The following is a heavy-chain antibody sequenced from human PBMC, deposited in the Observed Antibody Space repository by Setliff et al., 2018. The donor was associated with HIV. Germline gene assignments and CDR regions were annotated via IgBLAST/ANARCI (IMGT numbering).Heavy chain of an antibody. V-gene: IGHV6-1*01. CDR1: GDSVSSNNAA. CDR2: TYFRSKWYF. J-gene: IGHJ4*02. CDR3: ARGSYGSVLL. Sequence: SQTLSLTCAISGDSVSSNNAAWNWIRQSPLRGLEWLGRTYFRSKWYFDYAVSVKSRIIITPDTSKNQFSLHLNSVTPEDTAVYYCARGSYGSVLLWGQGTQVTVSS. D-gene: IGHD6-19*01.